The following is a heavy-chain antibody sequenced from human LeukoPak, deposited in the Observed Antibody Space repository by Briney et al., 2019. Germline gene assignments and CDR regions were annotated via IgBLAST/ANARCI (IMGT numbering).Heavy chain of an antibody. D-gene: IGHD1-26*01. J-gene: IGHJ4*02. CDR2: ISSSGSTI. V-gene: IGHV3-11*01. Sequence: GGSLRLSCAASGFTFSDYYMSWIRQAPGKGLEWVSYISSSGSTIYYADSVKGRFTISRDNAKNSLYPQMNSLRAEDTAVYYCARDRKGFSGSYYEDWGQGTLVTVSS. CDR1: GFTFSDYY. CDR3: ARDRKGFSGSYYED.